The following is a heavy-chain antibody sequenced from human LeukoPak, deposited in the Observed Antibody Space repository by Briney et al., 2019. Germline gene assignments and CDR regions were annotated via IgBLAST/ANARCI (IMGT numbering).Heavy chain of an antibody. V-gene: IGHV3-48*01. CDR3: ARPPALWFGEFDAFDI. CDR2: ISSSSSTI. D-gene: IGHD3-10*01. J-gene: IGHJ3*02. Sequence: GGSLRLSCAASGFTFSSYSMNWVRQAPGKGLEWVSYISSSSSTIYYADSVKGRFTISRDNAKNSLYLQMNSLRAEDTAVCYCARPPALWFGEFDAFDIWGQGTMVTVSS. CDR1: GFTFSSYS.